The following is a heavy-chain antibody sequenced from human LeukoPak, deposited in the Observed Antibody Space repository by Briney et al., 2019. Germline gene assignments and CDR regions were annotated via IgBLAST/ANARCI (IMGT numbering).Heavy chain of an antibody. D-gene: IGHD3-22*01. V-gene: IGHV3-23*01. CDR2: ISTNGDTT. Sequence: GGSLRLSSAASGFTFSNYAMNWVRPAPGKGLEWVLGISTNGDTTYYMDSGRVSFTISRANCKTSMLLQRNSSRDADTDVYYCVQDFCPARDGGGYYSPFEYWGEGTLVTVSS. J-gene: IGHJ4*02. CDR3: VQDFCPARDGGGYYSPFEY. CDR1: GFTFSNYA.